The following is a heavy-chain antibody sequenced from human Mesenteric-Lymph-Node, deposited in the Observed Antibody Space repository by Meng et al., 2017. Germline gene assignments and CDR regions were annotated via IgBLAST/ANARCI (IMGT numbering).Heavy chain of an antibody. D-gene: IGHD3-10*01. CDR2: IYTSGSA. Sequence: SETLSLTCTVSGGSISSGSYYWNWIRQPAGKGLEWIGHIYTSGSANYNPSLKGRVSTSADTSKNQFSLKLSSVTAADTAVYYCAREPVIGLGNFDYWGQGTLVTVSS. CDR3: AREPVIGLGNFDY. J-gene: IGHJ4*02. CDR1: GGSISSGSYY. V-gene: IGHV4-61*09.